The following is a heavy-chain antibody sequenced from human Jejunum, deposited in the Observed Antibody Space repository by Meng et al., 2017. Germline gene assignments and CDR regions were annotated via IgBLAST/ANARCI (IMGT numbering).Heavy chain of an antibody. D-gene: IGHD2-15*01. CDR2: IDGSGSDT. V-gene: IGHV3-23*05. Sequence: GESLKISCEASGFTFSSYAMNWVRQAPGKGLEWVSTIDGSGSDTYYADSVKGRYSISRDNSKNTVYLQMNSLRAEDTAVYYCAKLVMVGTNIDYWGQGTLVTVSS. J-gene: IGHJ4*02. CDR3: AKLVMVGTNIDY. CDR1: GFTFSSYA.